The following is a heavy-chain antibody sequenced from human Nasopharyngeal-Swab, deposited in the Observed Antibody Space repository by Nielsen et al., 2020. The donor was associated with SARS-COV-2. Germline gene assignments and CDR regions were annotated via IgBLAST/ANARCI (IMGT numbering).Heavy chain of an antibody. CDR2: INPNSGGT. J-gene: IGHJ3*02. V-gene: IGHV1-2*02. D-gene: IGHD2-8*01. Sequence: ASVTVSCKASGYTFTGYYMHWVRQAPGQGLEWMGWINPNSGGTNYAQKFQGRVTMTRDTSISTAYMELSRLRSDDTAVYYCARGMVYAILGAFDIWGQGTMVTVSS. CDR1: GYTFTGYY. CDR3: ARGMVYAILGAFDI.